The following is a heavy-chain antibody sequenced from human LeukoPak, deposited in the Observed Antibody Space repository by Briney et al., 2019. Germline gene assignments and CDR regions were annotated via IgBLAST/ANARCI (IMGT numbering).Heavy chain of an antibody. J-gene: IGHJ5*02. CDR2: IIPIFGTA. CDR3: ARDSSRAVAGNLNWFDP. D-gene: IGHD6-19*01. Sequence: ASVKVSCKASGGTFSSYAISWVRQAPGQGLEWMGGIIPIFGTANYAQKFQGRVTITADKSTSTAYMELSSLRSEDTAVYYCARDSSRAVAGNLNWFDPWGQGTLVTVSS. V-gene: IGHV1-69*06. CDR1: GGTFSSYA.